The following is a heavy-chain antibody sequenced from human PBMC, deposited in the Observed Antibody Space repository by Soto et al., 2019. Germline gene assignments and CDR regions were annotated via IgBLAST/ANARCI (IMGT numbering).Heavy chain of an antibody. CDR3: ASAHWHGVYDYYYGMDV. J-gene: IGHJ6*02. V-gene: IGHV1-3*05. CDR2: INAGNGNT. D-gene: IGHD1-1*01. CDR1: GYTFTSYA. Sequence: QVQLVQSGAEEKKPGASVKVSCKASGYTFTSYAMHWVRQAPGQRLEWMGWINAGNGNTKYSQKFQGRVTITRDTSERPAYMALSRERSQDTALHYCASAHWHGVYDYYYGMDVWGQGTTVTVSS.